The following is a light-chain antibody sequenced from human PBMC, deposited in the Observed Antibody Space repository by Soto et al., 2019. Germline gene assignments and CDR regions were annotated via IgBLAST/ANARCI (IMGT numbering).Light chain of an antibody. CDR2: GAS. CDR3: HQYGSEPWT. CDR1: QSVSSY. V-gene: IGKV3-11*01. J-gene: IGKJ1*01. Sequence: EIVFTQSPATLSLSPGERATLSCRASQSVSSYLAWYQQKPGQAPRLLISGASNRATGTPDRFRGSGSGTDFTLTITSLEPEDFAVYYCHQYGSEPWTFGQGTKVDI.